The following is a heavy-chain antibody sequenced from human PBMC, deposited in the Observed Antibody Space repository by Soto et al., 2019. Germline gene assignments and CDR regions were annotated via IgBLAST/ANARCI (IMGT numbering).Heavy chain of an antibody. CDR2: IYYSGSF. CDR3: ARAPETPPIFGVVRPYFFDY. J-gene: IGHJ4*02. V-gene: IGHV4-31*03. D-gene: IGHD3-3*01. Sequence: QVQLQESGPGLVKPSQTLSLTCTVSGGSISSGGSYWNWIRQRPGKGLEWIGYIYYSGSFYYTPSLKGWGLITPDPAKNQFLLKLSSVTAADTAVYYCARAPETPPIFGVVRPYFFDYWGQGTLVTVSS. CDR1: GGSISSGGSY.